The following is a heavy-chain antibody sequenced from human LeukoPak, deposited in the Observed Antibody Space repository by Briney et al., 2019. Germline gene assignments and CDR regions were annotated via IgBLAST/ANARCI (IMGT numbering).Heavy chain of an antibody. CDR3: ARVDGDGYNYGC. Sequence: GSLRLSCAASGFTFSSYAMHWVRQAPGKGLEWVAVISYDGSNKYYADSVKGRFTISRDNSKNTLYLQMNSLRAEDTAVYYCARVDGDGYNYGCWGQGTLVTVSS. CDR1: GFTFSSYA. V-gene: IGHV3-30-3*01. D-gene: IGHD5-24*01. CDR2: ISYDGSNK. J-gene: IGHJ4*02.